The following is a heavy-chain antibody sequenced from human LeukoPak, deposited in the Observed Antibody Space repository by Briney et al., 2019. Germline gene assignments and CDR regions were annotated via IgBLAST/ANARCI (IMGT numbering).Heavy chain of an antibody. CDR1: GFTFDDYA. V-gene: IGHV3-9*01. D-gene: IGHD3-3*01. J-gene: IGHJ6*03. Sequence: PGGSLRLSCAASGFTFDDYAMHWVRQVPGKGLEWVSGISWNSVNIGYADSVKGRFTISRDNAKNTLYLQMNSLRAEDTAVYYCAREQITIFGAVYMDVWGKGTTVTVSS. CDR3: AREQITIFGAVYMDV. CDR2: ISWNSVNI.